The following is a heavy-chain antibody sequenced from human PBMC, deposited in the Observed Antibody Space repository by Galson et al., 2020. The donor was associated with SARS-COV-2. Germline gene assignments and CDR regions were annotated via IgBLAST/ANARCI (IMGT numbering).Heavy chain of an antibody. CDR1: GFTLSSYA. Sequence: GGSLRLSCAASGFTLSSYAMTWVRQAPGKGLEWVSTISATGDSTYYADSVKGRFTISRDNSKNTLYLQMNSLRAEDTAVYYCAKGLARGAGDAFDIWGHGTMVTVSS. CDR2: ISATGDST. J-gene: IGHJ3*02. CDR3: AKGLARGAGDAFDI. V-gene: IGHV3-23*01.